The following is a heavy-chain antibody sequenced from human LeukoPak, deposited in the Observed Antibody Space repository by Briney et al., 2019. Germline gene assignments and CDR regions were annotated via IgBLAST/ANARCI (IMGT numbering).Heavy chain of an antibody. CDR3: ARALGYSYGYAVDY. CDR1: ALTFSNYN. CDR2: ISSSSGTI. J-gene: IGHJ4*02. Sequence: PGGSLRLSCPASALTFSNYNMNWVRQTPGKGLEWLSYISSSSGTIYYADSVKGRFTISGDNAKNSLYLQMNSLRAEDTAVYYCARALGYSYGYAVDYWGQGTLVTVSS. V-gene: IGHV3-48*01. D-gene: IGHD5-18*01.